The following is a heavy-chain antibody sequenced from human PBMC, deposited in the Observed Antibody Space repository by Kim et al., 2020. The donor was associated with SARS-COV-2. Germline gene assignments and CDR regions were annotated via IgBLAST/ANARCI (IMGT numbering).Heavy chain of an antibody. CDR3: ERVGVFDWLPDDYWYFDL. V-gene: IGHV4-59*01. Sequence: SETLSLTCTVSGGSISSYYWSWIRQPPGKGLEWIGYIYYSGSTNYNPSLKSRVTISVDTSKNQFSLKLSSVTAADTAVYYCERVGVFDWLPDDYWYFDLWGRGTLVTVSS. CDR2: IYYSGST. CDR1: GGSISSYY. D-gene: IGHD3-9*01. J-gene: IGHJ2*01.